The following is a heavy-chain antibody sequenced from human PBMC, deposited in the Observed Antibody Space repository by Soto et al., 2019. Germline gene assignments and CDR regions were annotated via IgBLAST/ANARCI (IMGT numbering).Heavy chain of an antibody. CDR3: GIAAHVVAVVFAVQQRAANSSVP. Sequence: PSETLSLTCSVSGGSVTSGYYSWNWIRQPPGKGLEWIGYIHYSRSATYNPSLRSRVTMSADTSKNQISLRLTSVTAGDTALYFWGIAAHVVAVVFAVQQRAANSSVPWGPRT. V-gene: IGHV4-61*01. CDR2: IHYSRSA. J-gene: IGHJ5*02. CDR1: GGSVTSGYYS. D-gene: IGHD2-15*01.